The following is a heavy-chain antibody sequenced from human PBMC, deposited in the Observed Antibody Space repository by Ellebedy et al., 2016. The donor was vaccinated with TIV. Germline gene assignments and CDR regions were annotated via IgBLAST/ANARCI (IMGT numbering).Heavy chain of an antibody. V-gene: IGHV1-24*01. D-gene: IGHD1-20*01. CDR2: YDPESGEI. Sequence: GGSLRLSXAASGFTFRNSGMHWVRQAPGKGLEWMGGYDPESGEIVYAQKFRGRVTMTEDRSIDTVYMELRSLRPEDTATYYCATEGVEGIPGKYLWGRGTRVSVSS. CDR3: ATEGVEGIPGKYL. J-gene: IGHJ4*02. CDR1: GFTFRNSG.